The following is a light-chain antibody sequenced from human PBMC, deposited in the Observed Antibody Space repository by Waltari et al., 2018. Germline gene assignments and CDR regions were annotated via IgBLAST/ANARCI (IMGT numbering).Light chain of an antibody. J-gene: IGLJ2*01. Sequence: QSVLTQPPSVSGAPGQRVTISCTGSSSNIGARYDVHWYQQFPGTAPKLLLYANSNRPAGVPDRFSGSKSATSASLAITGLQDDDEADYYCQSYDSRLNAVVFGGGTKLTVL. CDR2: ANS. CDR1: SSNIGARYD. V-gene: IGLV1-40*01. CDR3: QSYDSRLNAVV.